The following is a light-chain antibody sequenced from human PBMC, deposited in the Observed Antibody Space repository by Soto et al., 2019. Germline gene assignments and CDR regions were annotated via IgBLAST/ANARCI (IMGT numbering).Light chain of an antibody. CDR1: QNVSSSY. CDR2: GAS. CDR3: QQYGSSPPT. V-gene: IGKV3-20*01. J-gene: IGKJ1*01. Sequence: EIVLTQSPGTLSLSPGERATLSCRASQNVSSSYLAWYQQKPGQAPRLLIYGASSRATGIPDRFSGSGSGTDFTLTISRLEPEDFAVYYCQQYGSSPPTFGQGTKVYIK.